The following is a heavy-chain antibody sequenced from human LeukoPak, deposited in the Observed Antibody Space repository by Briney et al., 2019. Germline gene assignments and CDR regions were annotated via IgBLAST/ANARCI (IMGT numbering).Heavy chain of an antibody. Sequence: SETLSLTCTVSGGPISRYYWSWLRQPAGKGLEWLGRIYTSGSTNYNPSLKSRVTMSVDTSKNQFSLKLSSVTAADTAVFYCARENSGSYREFDYWGQGTLVTVSA. CDR3: ARENSGSYREFDY. CDR1: GGPISRYY. V-gene: IGHV4-4*07. J-gene: IGHJ4*02. D-gene: IGHD1-26*01. CDR2: IYTSGST.